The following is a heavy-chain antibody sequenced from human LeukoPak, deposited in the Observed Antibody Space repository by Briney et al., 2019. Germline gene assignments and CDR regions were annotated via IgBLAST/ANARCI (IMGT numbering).Heavy chain of an antibody. J-gene: IGHJ6*02. D-gene: IGHD3-3*01. CDR1: GFTFSSYG. CDR2: ISYDGSNK. Sequence: GRSLRLSCAASGFTFSSYGMHWVRQAPGKGLEWVAVISYDGSNKYYADCVKGRFTISRDNSKNTLYLQMNSLRAEDTAVYYCAKDPFGVRSYYYYYYGMDVWGQGTTVTVSS. V-gene: IGHV3-30*18. CDR3: AKDPFGVRSYYYYYYGMDV.